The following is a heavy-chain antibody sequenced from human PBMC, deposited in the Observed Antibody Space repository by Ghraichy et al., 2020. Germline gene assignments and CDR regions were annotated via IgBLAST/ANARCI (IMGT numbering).Heavy chain of an antibody. J-gene: IGHJ6*02. Sequence: SVKVSCKASGGTFSSYAISWVRQAPGQGLEWMGGIIPIFGTANYAQKFQGRVTITADESTSTAYMELSSLRSEDTAVYYWARDGGYYCDSSDQGGMDVWGQGTTVTVSS. V-gene: IGHV1-69*13. CDR2: IIPIFGTA. D-gene: IGHD3-22*01. CDR1: GGTFSSYA. CDR3: ARDGGYYCDSSDQGGMDV.